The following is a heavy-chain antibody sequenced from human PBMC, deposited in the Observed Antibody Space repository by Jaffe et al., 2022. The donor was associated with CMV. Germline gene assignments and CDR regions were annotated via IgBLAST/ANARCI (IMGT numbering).Heavy chain of an antibody. CDR1: GFTFSDFW. CDR3: VRDHVGAGFYLDN. J-gene: IGHJ4*02. D-gene: IGHD1-26*01. Sequence: EVQLVESGGALVQPGGSLRLSCAASGFTFSDFWMAWVRQAPGKGLEWVACINQDGSEKYYIDSVKGRFSISRDNAEDSLYLQMNSLRAEDTAVYYCVRDHVGAGFYLDNWGQGTLVTVSS. CDR2: INQDGSEK. V-gene: IGHV3-7*03.